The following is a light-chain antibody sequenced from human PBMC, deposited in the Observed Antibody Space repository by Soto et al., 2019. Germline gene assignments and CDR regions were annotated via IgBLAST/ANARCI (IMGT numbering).Light chain of an antibody. CDR2: EVS. CDR1: SSDVGGYNY. Sequence: QSVLTQPASVSGSPGQSITISCTGTSSDVGGYNYVSWYQQHPGKAPKLMIYEVSNRPSGVPNRFSGSKSGNTASLTISGLRAEDEADYYCCSYVGRNTYVFGTGTKVTVL. CDR3: CSYVGRNTYV. J-gene: IGLJ1*01. V-gene: IGLV2-14*01.